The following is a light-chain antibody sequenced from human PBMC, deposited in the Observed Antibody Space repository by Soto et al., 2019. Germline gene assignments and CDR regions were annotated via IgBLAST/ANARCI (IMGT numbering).Light chain of an antibody. CDR2: EVS. V-gene: IGLV2-14*01. CDR3: SSYTSSSNWV. CDR1: SSDVGGYNY. Sequence: QSALTQPASVSGSPGQSITISCTGTSSDVGGYNYVSWYQQHPGKAPKLMIYEVSNRPSGVSNRFSGSKSGNTASLTISGLQAEDEADHYCSSYTSSSNWVFGTGTKVTVL. J-gene: IGLJ1*01.